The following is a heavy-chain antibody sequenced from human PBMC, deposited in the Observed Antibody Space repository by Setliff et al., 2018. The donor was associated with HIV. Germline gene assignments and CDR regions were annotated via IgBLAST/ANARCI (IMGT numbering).Heavy chain of an antibody. CDR2: IYTSGST. Sequence: TLSLTCTVSGGSISSGSYYWGWIRQPAGKGLEWIGHIYTSGSTNYNPSLKSRVTISVDTSKNQFSLKLSSVTAADTAVYYCARVDYGANAGSSNWGQGTLGTVSS. V-gene: IGHV4-61*09. CDR3: ARVDYGANAGSSN. CDR1: GGSISSGSYY. D-gene: IGHD4-17*01. J-gene: IGHJ4*02.